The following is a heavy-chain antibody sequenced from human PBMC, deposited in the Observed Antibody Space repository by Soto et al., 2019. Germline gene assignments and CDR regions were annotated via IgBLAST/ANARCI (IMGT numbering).Heavy chain of an antibody. CDR1: GFTFSSYA. CDR3: ARELYYYGSGRYNWFDY. CDR2: ISDDGSNK. D-gene: IGHD3-10*01. Sequence: QVQLVESGGGVVQPGGSLRLSCAASGFTFSSYAMHWVRQAPGKGLEWVAVISDDGSNKYYADSVKGRFTISRDNSKNTLYLQINSLRARGTAVYYCARELYYYGSGRYNWFDYWGQGNLVTVSS. V-gene: IGHV3-30-3*01. J-gene: IGHJ4*02.